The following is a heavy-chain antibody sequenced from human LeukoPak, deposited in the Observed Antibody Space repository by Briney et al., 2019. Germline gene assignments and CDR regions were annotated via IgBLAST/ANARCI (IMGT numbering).Heavy chain of an antibody. D-gene: IGHD3-10*01. J-gene: IGHJ4*02. CDR3: ARRRRPRRYGSGDEDY. V-gene: IGHV4-34*01. CDR2: INHSGST. Sequence: SETLSLTCAVYGGSFSGYYWSWIRQPPGKGLEWIGEINHSGSTNYNPSLKSRVTISVDTSKNQFSLKLSSVTAADTAVYYCARRRRPRRYGSGDEDYWGQGNLVTVSS. CDR1: GGSFSGYY.